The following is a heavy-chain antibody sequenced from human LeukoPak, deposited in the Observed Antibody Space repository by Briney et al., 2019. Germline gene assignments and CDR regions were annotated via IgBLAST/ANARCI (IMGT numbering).Heavy chain of an antibody. D-gene: IGHD6-13*01. J-gene: IGHJ6*02. CDR2: ISYDGSNK. Sequence: GGSLRLSCAPSGFTFSSYWMHWVRQAPGKGLEWVAVISYDGSNKYYADSVKGRFTISRDNAKNSLYLQMNSLRAEDTAVYYCARDQLKPGTPYYYYGMDVWGQGTTVTVSS. CDR1: GFTFSSYW. CDR3: ARDQLKPGTPYYYYGMDV. V-gene: IGHV3-30-3*01.